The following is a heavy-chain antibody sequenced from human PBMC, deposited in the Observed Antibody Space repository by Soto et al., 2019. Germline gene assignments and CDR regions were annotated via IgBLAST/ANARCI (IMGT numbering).Heavy chain of an antibody. J-gene: IGHJ6*02. D-gene: IGHD3-10*02. CDR2: TNTGGTT. CDR3: AKGDGFMLAV. CDR1: GFTVNSNY. Sequence: EVQVLATGGGLIQPGGSLRLSCAASGFTVNSNYMSWVRQAPGEGLQWVSITNTGGTTYYADSVKGRFTVSRDNSKNTLYLQMNSLRAEDTAVYDCAKGDGFMLAVWGQGTTVSVSS. V-gene: IGHV3-53*02.